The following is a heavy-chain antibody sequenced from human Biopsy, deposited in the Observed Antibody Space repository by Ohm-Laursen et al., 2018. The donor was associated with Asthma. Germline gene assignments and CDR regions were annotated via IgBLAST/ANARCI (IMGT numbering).Heavy chain of an antibody. CDR1: GFSVSTRGMS. CDR2: IDWEDDT. D-gene: IGHD1-1*01. V-gene: IGHV2-70*04. Sequence: TQTPTLTRSCSGFSVSTRGMSVSWIRQPPGKALEWLARIDWEDDTFYSTPLRTRLTISKDTSKNQVVLTMTNMDPVDTAIYFCGRHNDYWGQGILVTVSS. CDR3: GRHNDY. J-gene: IGHJ4*02.